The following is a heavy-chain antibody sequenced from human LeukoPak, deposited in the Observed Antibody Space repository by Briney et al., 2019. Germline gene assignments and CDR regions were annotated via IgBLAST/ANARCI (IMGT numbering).Heavy chain of an antibody. CDR3: ARALWSGPVYYGMDV. V-gene: IGHV3-21*06. J-gene: IGHJ6*02. D-gene: IGHD3-10*01. Sequence: GGSLRLSCAASGFTFSNYNFYWVRQAPGKGLEWVSSISSTSSYIYYADLVKGRFTISRDNAKNSLYLQMNSLRAEDTAVYYCARALWSGPVYYGMDVWGQGTTVTVSS. CDR2: ISSTSSYI. CDR1: GFTFSNYN.